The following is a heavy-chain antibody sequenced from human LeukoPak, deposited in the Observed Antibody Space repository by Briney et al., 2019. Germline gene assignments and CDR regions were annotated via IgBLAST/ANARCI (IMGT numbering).Heavy chain of an antibody. D-gene: IGHD2-2*01. Sequence: GGSLRLSCAASGFTFSSYAMSWVRQAPGKGLEWVSAISGSGGSTYYAGSVKGRFTISRDNSKNTLYLQMNSLRAEDTAVYYCAKEIEDTVVVPAIDYWGQGTLVTVSS. V-gene: IGHV3-23*01. CDR1: GFTFSSYA. CDR3: AKEIEDTVVVPAIDY. J-gene: IGHJ4*02. CDR2: ISGSGGST.